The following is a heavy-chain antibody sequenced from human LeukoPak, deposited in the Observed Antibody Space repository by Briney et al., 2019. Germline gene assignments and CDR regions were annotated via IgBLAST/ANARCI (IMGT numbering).Heavy chain of an antibody. CDR2: ISSGTSFI. D-gene: IGHD3-10*01. CDR3: AKDRMLRRQYYFYYLDV. J-gene: IGHJ6*03. CDR1: GFTFSSYE. V-gene: IGHV3-21*01. Sequence: PGGSLRLSCAASGFTFSSYEMNWVRQAPGKGLEWVSSISSGTSFIYYADSVKGRFTISRDNAKNSLYLQMNSLRAEDTAVYYCAKDRMLRRQYYFYYLDVWGKGTTVTVSS.